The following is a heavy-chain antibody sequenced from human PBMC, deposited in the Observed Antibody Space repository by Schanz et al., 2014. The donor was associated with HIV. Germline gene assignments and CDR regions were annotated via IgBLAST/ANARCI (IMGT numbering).Heavy chain of an antibody. Sequence: VQLGGSGGGVVQPGRSLRLSCAASGFSLSNYGMDWVRQGPAKGVEGEQVISYDGRNKLYADSVKGRFTISRDNSKNTLYLQMNNLRAEDTAVYGCARQGLRFSFWLDYWGQGTPVTVS. D-gene: IGHD4-17*01. CDR2: ISYDGRNK. CDR3: ARQGLRFSFWLDY. V-gene: IGHV3-30*03. J-gene: IGHJ4*02. CDR1: GFSLSNYG.